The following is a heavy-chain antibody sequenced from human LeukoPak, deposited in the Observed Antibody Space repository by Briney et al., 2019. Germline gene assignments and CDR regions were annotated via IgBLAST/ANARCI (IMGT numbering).Heavy chain of an antibody. CDR2: ISHDGSNI. J-gene: IGHJ5*02. CDR3: AKDPYRVVVATGNYLDP. D-gene: IGHD2-15*01. CDR1: GFTFSYYG. Sequence: GGSLRLSCAASGFTFSYYGMHWVRHAPGKGLEWVAVISHDGSNIHYGDSVKGRFTISRGNSKNTLYLQMHSLRAEDTAIYYCAKDPYRVVVATGNYLDPWGQGTLVTVSS. V-gene: IGHV3-30*18.